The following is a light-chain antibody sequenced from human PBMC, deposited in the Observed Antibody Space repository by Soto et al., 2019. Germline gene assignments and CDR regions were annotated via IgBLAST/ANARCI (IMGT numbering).Light chain of an antibody. J-gene: IGKJ4*01. Sequence: DIVLTQSPDSLAVSLGERATINCKSSQTVLFNSNSKNYLAWYQQKPGQPPKLLIYWASARESGVPDRFSSSGSDTNFNFTIQSLQGEDVAVYYCQQYYTISIPFGGGTKVEIQ. V-gene: IGKV4-1*01. CDR2: WAS. CDR1: QTVLFNSNSKNY. CDR3: QQYYTISIP.